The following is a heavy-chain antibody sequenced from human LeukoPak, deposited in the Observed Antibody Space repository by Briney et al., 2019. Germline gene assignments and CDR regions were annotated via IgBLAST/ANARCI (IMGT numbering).Heavy chain of an antibody. CDR2: IYSGGNT. CDR3: ARDGTYYYDSGGYWGYFDY. D-gene: IGHD3-22*01. CDR1: GFTVSSNS. J-gene: IGHJ4*02. V-gene: IGHV3-53*05. Sequence: GGSLRLSCTVSGFTVSSNSMSWVRQAPGKGLEWVSCIYSGGNTHYSDSVKGRFTISRDNAKNSLYLQMNSLRAEDTALYYCARDGTYYYDSGGYWGYFDYWGQGTLVTVSS.